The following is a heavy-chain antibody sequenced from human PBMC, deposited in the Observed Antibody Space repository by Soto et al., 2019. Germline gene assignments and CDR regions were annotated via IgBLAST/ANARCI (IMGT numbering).Heavy chain of an antibody. V-gene: IGHV1-69*02. D-gene: IGHD1-7*01. J-gene: IGHJ4*02. CDR1: GGTFSSYT. Sequence: KVSCKASGGTFSSYTISWVRQAPGQGLEWMGRIIPILGIANYAQKFQGRVTITADKSTSTAYMELSSLRSEDTAVYYCARVPYDGITGTTTGPFDYWGQGPLVTVSS. CDR2: IIPILGIA. CDR3: ARVPYDGITGTTTGPFDY.